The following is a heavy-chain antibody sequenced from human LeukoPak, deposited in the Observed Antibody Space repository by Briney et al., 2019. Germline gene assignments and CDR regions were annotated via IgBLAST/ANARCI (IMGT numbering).Heavy chain of an antibody. CDR1: GFTFSSYS. CDR2: ISSSSSYI. CDR3: ARDFGVVTDSDY. Sequence: GGSLRLSCAASGFTFSSYSMNWVRQAPGKGLEWVSSISSSSSYIYYADSVKGRFTISRDNAKNSLYLQTNSLRAEDTAVYYCARDFGVVTDSDYWGQGTLVTVSS. D-gene: IGHD3-3*01. J-gene: IGHJ4*02. V-gene: IGHV3-21*01.